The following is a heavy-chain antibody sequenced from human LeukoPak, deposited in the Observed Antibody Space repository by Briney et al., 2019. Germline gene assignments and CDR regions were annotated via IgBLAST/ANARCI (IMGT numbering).Heavy chain of an antibody. Sequence: PSETLSLTCAVSGGSISSGGYSWSWIRQPPGKGLEWIGYIYHSGSTYYNPSLKSRVTISVDRSKNQFSLKLSSVTAADTAVYYCARRVVLENYFDYWGQGTLVTVSS. CDR1: GGSISSGGYS. D-gene: IGHD2-15*01. CDR2: IYHSGST. J-gene: IGHJ4*02. CDR3: ARRVVLENYFDY. V-gene: IGHV4-30-2*01.